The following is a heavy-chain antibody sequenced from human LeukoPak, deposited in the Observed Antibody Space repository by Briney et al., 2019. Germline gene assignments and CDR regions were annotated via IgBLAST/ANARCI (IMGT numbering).Heavy chain of an antibody. D-gene: IGHD6-13*01. Sequence: PSETLSLTCAVYGGSFSGYYWSWIRHPPGKGLEWIGEINHSGSTNYNPSLKSRVTISVDTSKNQFSLKLSSVTAADTAVYYCARYDSSSWHEYVQHWGQGTLVTVSS. CDR3: ARYDSSSWHEYVQH. CDR1: GGSFSGYY. V-gene: IGHV4-34*01. J-gene: IGHJ1*01. CDR2: INHSGST.